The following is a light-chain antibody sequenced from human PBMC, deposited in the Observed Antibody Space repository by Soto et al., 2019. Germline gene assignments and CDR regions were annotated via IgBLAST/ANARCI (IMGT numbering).Light chain of an antibody. J-gene: IGKJ1*01. Sequence: EFVLTQSPGTPSLSPGERATLSCRASQSVSSSFVAWFQQKPGQAPRLLIYGTSSRATGIPDRFSGSGSGTDFTLTINGLEPEDFAMYFCQRYGSSPWTFVQGTKVDMK. V-gene: IGKV3-20*01. CDR1: QSVSSSF. CDR3: QRYGSSPWT. CDR2: GTS.